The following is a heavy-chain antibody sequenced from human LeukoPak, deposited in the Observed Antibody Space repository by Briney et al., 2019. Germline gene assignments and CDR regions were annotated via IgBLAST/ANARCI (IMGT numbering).Heavy chain of an antibody. V-gene: IGHV3-48*04. CDR3: ARDLMVRGVYYFDY. J-gene: IGHJ4*02. CDR1: GFTFSSYS. D-gene: IGHD3-10*01. CDR2: ISSSSSTI. Sequence: GGPLRLSCAASGFTFSSYSMNWVRQAPGKGLEWVSYISSSSSTIYYADSVKGRFTISRDNAKNSLYLQMNSLRAEDTAVYYCARDLMVRGVYYFDYWGQGTLVTVSS.